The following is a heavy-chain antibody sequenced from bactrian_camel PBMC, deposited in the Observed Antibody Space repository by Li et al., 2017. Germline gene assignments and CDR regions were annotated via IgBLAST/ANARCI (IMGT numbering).Heavy chain of an antibody. Sequence: SGNIRQTDAMAWFRQAPGEEREGVASITSNGKISYKDSVKGRFTITKVNDKDTLSTLYLQMNSLKPDDSGTYYCAYESGTTPDLCRRRGPGGYFGQGTQVTVS. D-gene: IGHD7*01. J-gene: IGHJ4*01. V-gene: IGHV3S53*01. CDR2: ITSNGKI. CDR1: GNIRQTDA.